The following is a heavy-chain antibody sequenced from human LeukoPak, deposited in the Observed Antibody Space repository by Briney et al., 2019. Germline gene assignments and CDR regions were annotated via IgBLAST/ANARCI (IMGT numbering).Heavy chain of an antibody. D-gene: IGHD3-10*01. CDR1: GGSISSYY. CDR2: IYYSGST. V-gene: IGHV4-59*12. CDR3: ASRRSGGIFDY. J-gene: IGHJ4*02. Sequence: SETLSLTCTVSGGSISSYYWSWIRQPPGKGLEWIGYIYYSGSTNYNPSLKSRVTISVDKSKNQFSLKLSSVTAADTAVYYCASRRSGGIFDYWGQGTLVTVSS.